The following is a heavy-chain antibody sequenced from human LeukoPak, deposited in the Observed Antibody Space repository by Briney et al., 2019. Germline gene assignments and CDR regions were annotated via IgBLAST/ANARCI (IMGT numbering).Heavy chain of an antibody. CDR1: GGSIDITNY. CDR2: ISHDGTT. D-gene: IGHD3-22*01. V-gene: IGHV4-4*03. CDR3: TREDRPFCPFAY. J-gene: IGHJ4*02. Sequence: PPGTLSLTCGVSGGSIDITNYWSWVRQAPGKGLEWIGEISHDGTTNYNPSLRSRVAMSSDRANNQFSLSLTSVTAADTAVYYCTREDRPFCPFAYWGQGVLVTVSS.